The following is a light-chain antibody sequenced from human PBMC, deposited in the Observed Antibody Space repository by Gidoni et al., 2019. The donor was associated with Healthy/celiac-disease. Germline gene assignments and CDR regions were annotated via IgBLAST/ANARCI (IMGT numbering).Light chain of an antibody. CDR3: QQYNNWPPWT. CDR2: GAS. V-gene: IGKV3-15*01. J-gene: IGKJ1*01. CDR1: QSVSSN. Sequence: EIVMTQSLATLSVSPGERATLSCRASQSVSSNLAWYQQKPGQAPRLLIYGASTTATGIPARFSVSGSVTEFTLTISGLQSEDFAVYYCQQYNNWPPWTFGQGTKVEIK.